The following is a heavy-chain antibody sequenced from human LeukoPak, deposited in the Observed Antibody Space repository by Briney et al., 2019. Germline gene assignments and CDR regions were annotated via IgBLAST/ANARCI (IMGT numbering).Heavy chain of an antibody. D-gene: IGHD1/OR15-1a*01. CDR2: VRYDGISK. CDR1: GFTFDDYA. Sequence: GGSLRLSCAASGFTFDDYAMHWVRQAPGKGLEWVAFVRYDGISKNYTDSVKGRFTISRDNSRNTLYLQMNGLRAEDTAVYYCAKDEGYRGTWNSLDYWGQGTLVTVSS. V-gene: IGHV3-30*02. CDR3: AKDEGYRGTWNSLDY. J-gene: IGHJ4*02.